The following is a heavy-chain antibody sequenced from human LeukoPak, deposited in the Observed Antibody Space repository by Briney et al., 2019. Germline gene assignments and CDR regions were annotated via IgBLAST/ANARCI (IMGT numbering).Heavy chain of an antibody. Sequence: PSETLSLTCSVSGGSISNYYWSWIRQPPGKGLEWIGYIYYSGGTNYNPSLKSRVTISVDTSKSQFSLRLSSVTAADTAVYYCARLEFSNSGGYLAPSDYWGQGTLVTVSS. CDR3: ARLEFSNSGGYLAPSDY. V-gene: IGHV4-59*08. CDR2: IYYSGGT. CDR1: GGSISNYY. J-gene: IGHJ4*02. D-gene: IGHD1-26*01.